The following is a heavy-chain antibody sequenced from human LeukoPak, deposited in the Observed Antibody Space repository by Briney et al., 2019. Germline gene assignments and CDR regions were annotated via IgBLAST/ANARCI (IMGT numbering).Heavy chain of an antibody. V-gene: IGHV4-61*02. CDR1: GGSISSGDYY. CDR3: ARDTDSSGYYYPFAY. D-gene: IGHD3-22*01. CDR2: IYTSGST. J-gene: IGHJ4*02. Sequence: PSETLSLTCTVSGGSISSGDYYWSWIRQPAGKGLEWIGRIYTSGSTNYNPSLKSRVTMSVDTSKNQFSLKLSSVTAADTAVYYCARDTDSSGYYYPFAYWGQGTLVTVSS.